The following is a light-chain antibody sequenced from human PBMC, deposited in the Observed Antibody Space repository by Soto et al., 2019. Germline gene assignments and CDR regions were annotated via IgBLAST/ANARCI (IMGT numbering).Light chain of an antibody. CDR1: QSLLHSNGNNY. CDR2: LGS. V-gene: IGKV2-28*01. CDR3: MQALQTPLT. J-gene: IGKJ5*01. Sequence: EILMTQSPLALSVTPGESASISCRSSQSLLHSNGNNYFDWYLQKPGQSPQLLIYLGSNRASGVPDRFSGSGSGTDFTLKISGVEAEDVGVYYCMQALQTPLTFGQGARLEIK.